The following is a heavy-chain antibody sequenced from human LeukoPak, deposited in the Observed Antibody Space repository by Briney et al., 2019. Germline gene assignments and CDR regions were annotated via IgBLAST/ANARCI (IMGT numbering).Heavy chain of an antibody. CDR1: GFTLSRYG. D-gene: IGHD6-19*01. CDR2: ISGSGGST. CDR3: AKSSGWYLADAFDI. V-gene: IGHV3-23*01. Sequence: GGSLRLSCAASGFTLSRYGMNWVRQAPGKGLEWVSAISGSGGSTYYADSVKGRFTISRDNSKNTLYLQMNSLRAEDTAVYYCAKSSGWYLADAFDIWGQGTMVTVSS. J-gene: IGHJ3*02.